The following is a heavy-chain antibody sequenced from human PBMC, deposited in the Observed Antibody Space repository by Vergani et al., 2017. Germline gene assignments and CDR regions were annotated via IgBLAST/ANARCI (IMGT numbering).Heavy chain of an antibody. D-gene: IGHD6-19*01. Sequence: QVQLVQSGADVKKPGSSVTVSCKASGGTFSTHAINWVRKAPRQGLEWMGGIIPIFDTANYAQKVQGRVTITADESTSTAYMELSSLKSDDTAVYYCARGGSSGWPPNYFDYWGQGTLVTVSS. V-gene: IGHV1-69*01. CDR3: ARGGSSGWPPNYFDY. J-gene: IGHJ4*02. CDR2: IIPIFDTA. CDR1: GGTFSTHA.